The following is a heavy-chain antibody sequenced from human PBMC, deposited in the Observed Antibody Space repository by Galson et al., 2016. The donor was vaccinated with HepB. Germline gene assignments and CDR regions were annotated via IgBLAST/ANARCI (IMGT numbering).Heavy chain of an antibody. CDR1: GFTFSDYS. CDR2: IVSTSSYT. J-gene: IGHJ4*02. CDR3: ARDPTVEDYGDYYFDY. D-gene: IGHD4-17*01. V-gene: IGHV3-11*06. Sequence: SLRLSCAASGFTFSDYSMTWIRQAPGKGLEWVSYIVSTSSYTNYADSVRGRFTISRDSAKNSLFLQMNSLRAEDTAVYYCARDPTVEDYGDYYFDYWGLGTLVTVSS.